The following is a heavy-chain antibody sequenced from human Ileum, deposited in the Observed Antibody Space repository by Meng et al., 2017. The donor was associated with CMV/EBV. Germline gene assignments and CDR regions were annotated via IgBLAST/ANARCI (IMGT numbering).Heavy chain of an antibody. Sequence: QVHLVHSGSELKTPGASVKVSCKTSGYTFTSNNIIWVRQAPGQGPEWMGWIDTNTGNPTYAQGFTGRFVFSLDTSVNTAYLEISSLKAEDTAVYYCARDGLSGRYFDYWGQGTLVTVSS. CDR2: IDTNTGNP. V-gene: IGHV7-4-1*02. D-gene: IGHD1-26*01. CDR3: ARDGLSGRYFDY. CDR1: GYTFTSNN. J-gene: IGHJ4*02.